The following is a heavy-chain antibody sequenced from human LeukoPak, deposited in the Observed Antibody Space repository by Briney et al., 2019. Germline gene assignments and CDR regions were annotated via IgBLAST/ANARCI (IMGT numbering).Heavy chain of an antibody. CDR1: GFTFSNYW. V-gene: IGHV3-74*01. D-gene: IGHD2-8*01. CDR3: ARDRMVGYYHYGMDV. CDR2: INSDGSRT. J-gene: IGHJ6*02. Sequence: GGSLRLSCAASGFTFSNYWMNWVRQAPGKGLVWVSYINSDGSRTTYADSVKGRFTICRDNARNTMYLQMDSLRAEDTAVYYCARDRMVGYYHYGMDVWGQGTTVSVSS.